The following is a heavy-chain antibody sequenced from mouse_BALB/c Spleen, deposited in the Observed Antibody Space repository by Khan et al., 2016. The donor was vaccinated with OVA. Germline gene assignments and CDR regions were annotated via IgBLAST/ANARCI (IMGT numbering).Heavy chain of an antibody. J-gene: IGHJ3*01. CDR2: INPGSGDT. CDR3: ARSGYGFGAY. Sequence: QVQLQQSGAELVRPGTSLKVSCKASGYAFSDYLIEWLKQRPGQGLEWIGMINPGSGDTKYNEKFKAKATLTADKSSRTAYMQLSSLTSDDSAVDCCARSGYGFGAYWGQGTLVTVSA. V-gene: IGHV1-54*01. CDR1: GYAFSDYL. D-gene: IGHD3-2*02.